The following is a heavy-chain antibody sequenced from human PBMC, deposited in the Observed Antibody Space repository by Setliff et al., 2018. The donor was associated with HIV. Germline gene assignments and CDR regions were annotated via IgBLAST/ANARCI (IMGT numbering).Heavy chain of an antibody. V-gene: IGHV4-61*09. J-gene: IGHJ4*02. CDR1: GASVNSGNDY. D-gene: IGHD2-8*01. Sequence: PSETLSLTCTVSGASVNSGNDYWTWIRQAAGKGLEWIGHIHTSGTTTYNPALKSRLTISVDRSENQFSLNLTSVAAADTAVYYCARGVPNCSNGNSYLGIFDHWGQATLVTVSS. CDR3: ARGVPNCSNGNSYLGIFDH. CDR2: IHTSGTT.